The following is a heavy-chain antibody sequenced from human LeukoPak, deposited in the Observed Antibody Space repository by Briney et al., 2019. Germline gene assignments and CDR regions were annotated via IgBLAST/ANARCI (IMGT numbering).Heavy chain of an antibody. CDR1: GYTFTGYY. Sequence: ASVKVSCKASGYTFTGYYMHWVRQATGQGLEWMGWMNPNSGNTGYAQKFQGRVTITRNTSISTAYMELSSLRSEDTAVYYCARGPKQTSGYSGYGTNDYWGQGTLVTVSS. J-gene: IGHJ4*02. V-gene: IGHV1-8*03. CDR2: MNPNSGNT. D-gene: IGHD5-12*01. CDR3: ARGPKQTSGYSGYGTNDY.